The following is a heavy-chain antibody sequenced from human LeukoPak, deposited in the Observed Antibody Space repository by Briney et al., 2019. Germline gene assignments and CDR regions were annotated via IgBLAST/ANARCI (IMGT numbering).Heavy chain of an antibody. Sequence: ASVKVSCKASGYTFTGYYMHWVRQAPGQGLEWMGWINPNSGGTNYAQKFQGRVTMTRDTSISTAYMELSRLRSDDTAVYYCARAWAHYYDSPDYWGQGTLVTVSS. CDR2: INPNSGGT. CDR1: GYTFTGYY. CDR3: ARAWAHYYDSPDY. J-gene: IGHJ4*02. V-gene: IGHV1-2*02. D-gene: IGHD3-22*01.